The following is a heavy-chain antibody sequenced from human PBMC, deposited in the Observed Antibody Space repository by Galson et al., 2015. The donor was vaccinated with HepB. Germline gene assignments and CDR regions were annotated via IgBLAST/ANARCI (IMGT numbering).Heavy chain of an antibody. V-gene: IGHV3-30*02. CDR3: APSGGSGSYYNQYPFDY. Sequence: SLRLSCAASGFTFSSYGMHWVRQAPGKGLEWVAFIRYDGSNKYYADSVKGRFTISRDNSKNTLYLQINSLRAEDTAVYYCAPSGGSGSYYNQYPFDYWGQGTLVTVSS. D-gene: IGHD3-10*01. J-gene: IGHJ4*02. CDR1: GFTFSSYG. CDR2: IRYDGSNK.